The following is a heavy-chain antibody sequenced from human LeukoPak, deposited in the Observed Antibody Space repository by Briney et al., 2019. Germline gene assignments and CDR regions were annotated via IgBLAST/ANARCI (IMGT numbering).Heavy chain of an antibody. D-gene: IGHD3-9*01. Sequence: SETLSLTCTVSGGSISSGSYYWRWIRQPAGKGLEWIGRIYTSGSTNYNPSLKSRVTISVDTSKNQFSLKLSSVTAADTAVYYCARDPPFSYDILTGYYMLKGRDIWGQGTMVTVSS. CDR2: IYTSGST. CDR1: GGSISSGSYY. CDR3: ARDPPFSYDILTGYYMLKGRDI. J-gene: IGHJ3*02. V-gene: IGHV4-61*02.